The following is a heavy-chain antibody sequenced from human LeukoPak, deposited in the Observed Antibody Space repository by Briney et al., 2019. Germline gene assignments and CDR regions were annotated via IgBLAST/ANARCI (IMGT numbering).Heavy chain of an antibody. CDR2: ISASGGST. V-gene: IGHV3-23*01. CDR1: GFTFSSSA. CDR3: AKLLPN. J-gene: IGHJ4*02. Sequence: PGGSLRLSCAASGFTFSSSAMSWVRQVPGKGLEWVSGISASGGSTYYADSVRGRFTISRDNSKNTLYLQMNSLRAEDTAIHYCAKLLPNWGQGTLVTVSS.